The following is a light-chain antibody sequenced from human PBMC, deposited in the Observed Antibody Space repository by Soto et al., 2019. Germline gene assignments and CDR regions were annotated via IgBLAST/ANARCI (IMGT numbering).Light chain of an antibody. Sequence: DIQLTQSPSFLSASVGDRVTITCRASQDISGFLGWYQQKPGRAPELLIYGASSLQSGVPSRFSGSGSGTDFTLTISSLQPEDFATYYCQQLNDYPLTFGPGTKVDIK. J-gene: IGKJ3*01. CDR3: QQLNDYPLT. CDR2: GAS. CDR1: QDISGF. V-gene: IGKV1-9*01.